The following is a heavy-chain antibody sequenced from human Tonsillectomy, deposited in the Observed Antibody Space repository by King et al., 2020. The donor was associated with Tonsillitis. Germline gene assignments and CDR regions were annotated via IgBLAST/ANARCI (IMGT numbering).Heavy chain of an antibody. J-gene: IGHJ4*02. V-gene: IGHV1-69*04. Sequence: QLVQSGAEVKKPGSSVKVSCKASGGTFSSYAISWVRQAPGQGLEWMGRIIPILGIANYAQKFQGRVTITADKSTSTAYMELSSLRSEDTAVYYCARSKVGELLPDYYFDYWGQGTLVTVSS. D-gene: IGHD3-10*01. CDR1: GGTFSSYA. CDR3: ARSKVGELLPDYYFDY. CDR2: IIPILGIA.